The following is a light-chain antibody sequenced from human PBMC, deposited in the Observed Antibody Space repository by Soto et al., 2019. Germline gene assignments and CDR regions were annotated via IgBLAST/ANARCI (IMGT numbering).Light chain of an antibody. Sequence: IQMTQSPSTLSGSVGDRVTITCRASQTISSWLAWYQQKPGKAPKLLIYKASTLKNGVPSRFSGSGSGTEFTLTISRLEPQDSAMYYCQQYGISVTFGQGARLEIK. V-gene: IGKV1-5*03. CDR1: QTISSW. CDR3: QQYGISVT. CDR2: KAS. J-gene: IGKJ5*01.